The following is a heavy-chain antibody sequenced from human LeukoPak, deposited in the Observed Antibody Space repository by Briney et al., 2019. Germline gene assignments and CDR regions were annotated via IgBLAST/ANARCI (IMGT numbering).Heavy chain of an antibody. V-gene: IGHV3-69-1*01. CDR3: TRDPPGNYGFDY. Sequence: PGGSLRLSCAASGFTFSNYNMNWVRQAPGKGLEWVSSITRSSNIYYPDSVMGRFTISRDNAKNSLYLQMNSLRAEDTAVYYCTRDPPGNYGFDYWGQGTLVTVSS. CDR2: ITRSSNI. D-gene: IGHD4-11*01. CDR1: GFTFSNYN. J-gene: IGHJ4*02.